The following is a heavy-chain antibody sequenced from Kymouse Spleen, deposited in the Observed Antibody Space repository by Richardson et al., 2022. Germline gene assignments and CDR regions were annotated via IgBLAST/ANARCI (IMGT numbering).Heavy chain of an antibody. Sequence: QVQLQESGPGLVKPSQTLSLTCTVSGGSISSGGYYWSWIRQHPGKGLEWIGYIYYSGSTYYNPSLKSRVTISVDTSKNQFSLKLSSVTAADTAVYYCASGYCTNGVCPVYYYYYGMDVWGQGTTVTVSS. D-gene: IGHD2-8*01. CDR3: ASGYCTNGVCPVYYYYYGMDV. CDR1: GGSISSGGYY. J-gene: IGHJ6*02. CDR2: IYYSGST. V-gene: IGHV4-31*03.